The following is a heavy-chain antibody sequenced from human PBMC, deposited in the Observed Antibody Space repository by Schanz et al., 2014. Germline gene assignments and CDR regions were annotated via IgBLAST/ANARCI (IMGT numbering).Heavy chain of an antibody. J-gene: IGHJ4*02. CDR2: SRNKGHSYTS. Sequence: EVQLLESGGTVVQPGGSLRLSCAASGFTFSDHYMDWVRQAPGKGLEWVGHSRNKGHSYTSEYAASVKGRFTISRDNSKNTLSLQMDSLRAEDTAVYYCAKDRWRTGTTLIGTIIDYWGQGTLVTVSS. CDR3: AKDRWRTGTTLIGTIIDY. V-gene: IGHV3-72*01. D-gene: IGHD1-7*01. CDR1: GFTFSDHY.